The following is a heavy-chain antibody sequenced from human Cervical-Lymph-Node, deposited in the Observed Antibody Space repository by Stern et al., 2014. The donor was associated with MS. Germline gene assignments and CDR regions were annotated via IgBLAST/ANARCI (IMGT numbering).Heavy chain of an antibody. V-gene: IGHV1-8*02. CDR3: ARGTGKSRVRPVGYDP. J-gene: IGHJ5*02. CDR1: GYTFTNYD. D-gene: IGHD3-10*01. CDR2: MNPNSGHT. Sequence: VQLVESGAEVKKPGASVKVSCKASGYTFTNYDINWVRQVAGQRLEWLGWMNPNSGHTGYAQKFQGRVSMTRTTSISTVYMELSSLRSDDTAVYYCARGTGKSRVRPVGYDPWGQGTLVTVSS.